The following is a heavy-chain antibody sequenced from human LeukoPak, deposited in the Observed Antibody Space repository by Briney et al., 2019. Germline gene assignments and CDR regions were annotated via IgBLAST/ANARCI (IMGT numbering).Heavy chain of an antibody. J-gene: IGHJ4*02. D-gene: IGHD3-22*01. V-gene: IGHV3-53*01. CDR1: GFTVSSNY. Sequence: PGGSLRLSCAASGFTVSSNYMSWVRQAPGKGLEWVSVIYSGGSTYYADPVKGRFTISRDNSKNTLYLQMNSLRAEDTAVYYCARDNREGSSGFDYWGQGTLVTVSS. CDR3: ARDNREGSSGFDY. CDR2: IYSGGST.